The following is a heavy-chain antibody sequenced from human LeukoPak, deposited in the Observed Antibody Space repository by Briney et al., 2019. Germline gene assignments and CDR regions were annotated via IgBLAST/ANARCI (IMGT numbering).Heavy chain of an antibody. CDR1: GGSISSSSYY. D-gene: IGHD2-15*01. J-gene: IGHJ5*02. V-gene: IGHV4-39*01. CDR2: IYYSGST. Sequence: PSETLSLTCTVSGGSISSSSYYWGWIRQPPGKGLEWIGSIYYSGSTYYNPSLKSRVTISVDTSKHQFSLKLSSVTAADTAVYYCTRVGKSCGGSCYLAVVHWFDPWGQGTLVTVSS. CDR3: TRVGKSCGGSCYLAVVHWFDP.